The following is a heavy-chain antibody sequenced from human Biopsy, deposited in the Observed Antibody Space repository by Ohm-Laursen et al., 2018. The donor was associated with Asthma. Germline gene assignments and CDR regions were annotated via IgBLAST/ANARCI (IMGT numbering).Heavy chain of an antibody. J-gene: IGHJ1*01. CDR1: GASVSSASDY. V-gene: IGHV4-61*01. CDR2: IFDSGST. CDR3: ARGVVYGGDSYAEYFQH. Sequence: TLSLTCTVSGASVSSASDYWSWIRQPPGKGLEWIGYIFDSGSTNYNPSLLGRVTISVDTSKNQFSLILYSVTPADTAVYYCARGVVYGGDSYAEYFQHWGQGTLVTVSS. D-gene: IGHD4-23*01.